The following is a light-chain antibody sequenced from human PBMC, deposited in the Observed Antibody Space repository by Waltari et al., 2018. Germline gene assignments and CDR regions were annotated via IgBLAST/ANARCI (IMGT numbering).Light chain of an antibody. CDR3: AVWDERVRGRV. V-gene: IGLV1-47*02. CDR1: TSNIGANL. Sequence: QSVLTQPPSASGTPGQRVTISCSGSTSNIGANLVYWYQQLPGKAPQLSIYNNNQRPAGVPDLFSCAKSGTSASLAISGLRSEDEAEYYCAVWDERVRGRVFGGGTKLTVL. J-gene: IGLJ3*02. CDR2: NNN.